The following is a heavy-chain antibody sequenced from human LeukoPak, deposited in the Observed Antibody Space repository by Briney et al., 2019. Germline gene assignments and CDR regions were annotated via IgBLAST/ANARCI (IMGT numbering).Heavy chain of an antibody. D-gene: IGHD1-26*01. J-gene: IGHJ4*02. CDR1: GDSISSTNYY. Sequence: PSETLSLTCTVSGDSISSTNYYWNWIRQPAGKRLEWIGRIYSSGSTNYNPSLMSRITMSVDTSKNQFSLKLSSVTAADTAVYFCARTPYRGSNSGSYTDYWGQGTLVTVSS. CDR2: IYSSGST. V-gene: IGHV4-61*02. CDR3: ARTPYRGSNSGSYTDY.